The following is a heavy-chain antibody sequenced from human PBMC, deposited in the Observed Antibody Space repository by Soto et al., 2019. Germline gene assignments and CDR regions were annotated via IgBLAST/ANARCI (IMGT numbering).Heavy chain of an antibody. D-gene: IGHD5-18*01. CDR2: ITWNSGHI. Sequence: PGGSLRLSCAASGFTFDDYGMHWVRQGPGEGLEWVSGITWNSGHIEYADSVKGRFTISRDNAKNTLYLQMNSLRAEDTAVFYCGRGGSDSPMAPGYWGQGTLVTVSS. CDR3: GRGGSDSPMAPGY. J-gene: IGHJ4*02. CDR1: GFTFDDYG. V-gene: IGHV3-9*01.